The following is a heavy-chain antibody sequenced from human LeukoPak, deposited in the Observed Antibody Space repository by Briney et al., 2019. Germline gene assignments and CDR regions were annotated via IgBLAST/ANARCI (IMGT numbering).Heavy chain of an antibody. CDR2: IYSGGST. V-gene: IGHV3-53*03. J-gene: IGHJ4*02. CDR1: GFIVSSKY. Sequence: PGGSLRLSCAASGFIVSSKYMSWVRQAPGKGLEWVSVIYSGGSTYYAASVEGRFTISRDNSKNTVYLQMNSLRVEDTAVYYCTRGNYYFDYWGQGTLVTVSS. CDR3: TRGNYYFDY.